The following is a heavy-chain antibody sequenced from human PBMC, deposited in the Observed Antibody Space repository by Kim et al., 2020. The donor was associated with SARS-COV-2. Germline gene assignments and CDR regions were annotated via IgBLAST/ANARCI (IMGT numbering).Heavy chain of an antibody. Sequence: SVKVSCKASGGTFSSYAISWVRQAPGQGLEWMGGIIPIFGTANYAQKFQGRVTITADESTSTAYMELSSLRSEDTAVYYCARGRNYYGSEGTSYYYGMDVWGQGATVSVCS. D-gene: IGHD3-10*01. CDR2: IIPIFGTA. CDR3: ARGRNYYGSEGTSYYYGMDV. J-gene: IGHJ6*02. CDR1: GGTFSSYA. V-gene: IGHV1-69*13.